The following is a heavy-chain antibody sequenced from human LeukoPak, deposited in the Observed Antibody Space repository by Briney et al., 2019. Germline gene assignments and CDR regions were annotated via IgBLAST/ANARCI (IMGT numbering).Heavy chain of an antibody. CDR2: INPDSGGT. J-gene: IGHJ4*02. CDR1: GYPFIGYY. D-gene: IGHD5-12*01. CDR3: AREFKIRYSGYDFWETPVDY. Sequence: ASVKVSCKASGYPFIGYYMHWVRQAPGQGLEWMGWINPDSGGTKYAQSSQGRVTMTRDTSISTAYMELSRLRSDDTAVYYCAREFKIRYSGYDFWETPVDYWGQGTLVTVSS. V-gene: IGHV1-2*02.